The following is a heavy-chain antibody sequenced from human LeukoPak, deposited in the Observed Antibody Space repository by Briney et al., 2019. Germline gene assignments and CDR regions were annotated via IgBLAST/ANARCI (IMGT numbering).Heavy chain of an antibody. CDR3: ARSNRGSTHFDY. J-gene: IGHJ4*02. D-gene: IGHD3-10*01. Sequence: ASVKVSCKASGYTFTGYYMHWVRQAPGQGLEWMGRINPNSGGTNYAQKFQGRVTMTRDTSISTAYMELSRLRSDGTAVYYCARSNRGSTHFDYWGQGTLVTVSS. V-gene: IGHV1-2*06. CDR2: INPNSGGT. CDR1: GYTFTGYY.